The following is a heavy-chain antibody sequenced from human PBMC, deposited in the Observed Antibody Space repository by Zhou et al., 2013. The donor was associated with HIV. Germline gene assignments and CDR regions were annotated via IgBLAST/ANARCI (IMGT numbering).Heavy chain of an antibody. Sequence: QVQLVQSGAEMKKPGASVKVSCKASGYTFNSYDINWIRQASGQGLEWLGWMNPNSGNTGYSQKFQGRVTITRNTSISTAYMELSSLVSEDTAVYYCARTRQYLLRNAFDIWGQGTTVTVSS. J-gene: IGHJ3*02. CDR3: ARTRQYLLRNAFDI. V-gene: IGHV1-8*03. CDR2: MNPNSGNT. D-gene: IGHD4-4*01. CDR1: GYTFNSYD.